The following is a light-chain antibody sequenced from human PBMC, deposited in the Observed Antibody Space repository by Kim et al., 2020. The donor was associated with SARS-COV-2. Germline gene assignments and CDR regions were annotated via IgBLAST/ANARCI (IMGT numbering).Light chain of an antibody. Sequence: QSVLTQPPSVSGAPGQRVTIPCTGTTSNIGAGYDVHWYQQFPETAPKLLIFANNNQPSGVPDRFSGSKSGTSASLAITGLQPEDEADYYCQSYDNNLRGSEVFGGGTQLTVL. CDR1: TSNIGAGYD. CDR2: ANN. CDR3: QSYDNNLRGSEV. V-gene: IGLV1-40*01. J-gene: IGLJ3*02.